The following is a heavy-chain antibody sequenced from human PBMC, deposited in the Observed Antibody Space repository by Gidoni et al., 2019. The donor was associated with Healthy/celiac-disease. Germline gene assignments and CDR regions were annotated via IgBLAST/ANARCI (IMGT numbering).Heavy chain of an antibody. CDR1: GGSISSSNW. Sequence: QVQLQESGPGLVKPSGTLSLTCAVSGGSISSSNWWSWVRQPPGKGLEWIGEIYPSGSTNYNPSLKSRVTISVDKSKNQFSLKLSSVTAADTAVYYCARERYCSGGSCLSALDPWGQGTLVTVSS. D-gene: IGHD2-15*01. CDR2: IYPSGST. J-gene: IGHJ5*02. CDR3: ARERYCSGGSCLSALDP. V-gene: IGHV4-4*02.